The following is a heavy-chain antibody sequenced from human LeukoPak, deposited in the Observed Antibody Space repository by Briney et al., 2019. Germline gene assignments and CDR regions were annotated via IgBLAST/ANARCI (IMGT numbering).Heavy chain of an antibody. D-gene: IGHD2-15*01. CDR2: IYYSGST. CDR1: GGSISSYY. Sequence: SETLSLTCTVSGGSISSYYWSWIRQRPGKGLEWIGYIYYSGSTNYNPSLKSRVTISVDTSKNQFSLKLSSVTAADTAVYYCARKGCSGGSCYGPYYYYGMDVWGQGTTVTVSS. V-gene: IGHV4-59*01. CDR3: ARKGCSGGSCYGPYYYYGMDV. J-gene: IGHJ6*02.